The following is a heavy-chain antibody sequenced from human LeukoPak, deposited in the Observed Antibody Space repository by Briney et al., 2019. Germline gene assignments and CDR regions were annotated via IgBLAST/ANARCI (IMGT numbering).Heavy chain of an antibody. CDR3: AKARVDGPTVTTGFDY. V-gene: IGHV3-9*01. CDR2: INWVSGSI. D-gene: IGHD4-17*01. Sequence: GGSLRLSCVASGFTFDDYAMHWVRQAPGKGLEWVSGINWVSGSIHYADSVKGRFTISRDNAKNSLYLQMNSLRAEDTALYYCAKARVDGPTVTTGFDYWGQGTLVTVSS. J-gene: IGHJ4*02. CDR1: GFTFDDYA.